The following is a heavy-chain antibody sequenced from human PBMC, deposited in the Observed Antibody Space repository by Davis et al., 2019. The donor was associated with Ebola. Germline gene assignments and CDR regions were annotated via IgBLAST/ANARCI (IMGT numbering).Heavy chain of an antibody. D-gene: IGHD3-10*01. CDR3: AKGPMGFGELSHYYYYYMDV. V-gene: IGHV3-23*01. CDR2: ISGSGGST. CDR1: GFTFSSYA. Sequence: PGGSLRLSCAASGFTFSSYAMSWVRQAPGKGLEWVSAISGSGGSTYYADSVKGRFTISRGNSKNTLYLQMNSLRAEDTAVYYCAKGPMGFGELSHYYYYYMDVWGKGTTVTVSS. J-gene: IGHJ6*03.